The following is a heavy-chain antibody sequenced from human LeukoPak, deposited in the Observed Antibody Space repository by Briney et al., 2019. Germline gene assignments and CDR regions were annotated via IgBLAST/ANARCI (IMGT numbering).Heavy chain of an antibody. D-gene: IGHD3-10*01. CDR2: INYSGST. J-gene: IGHJ4*02. CDR1: GGSISSYY. V-gene: IGHV4-59*01. CDR3: ARDGRAGSLFAY. Sequence: SETLSLTCTVSGGSISSYYWSWIRQPPGKGLEWIGYINYSGSTNYNPSLKSRVTISVDTSKNQFSLKLSSVTAADTAIYYCARDGRAGSLFAYWGQGTLVTASS.